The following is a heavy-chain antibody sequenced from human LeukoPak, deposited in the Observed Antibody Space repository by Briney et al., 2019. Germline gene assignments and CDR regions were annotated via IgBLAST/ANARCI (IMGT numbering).Heavy chain of an antibody. CDR2: ISSSSSYI. CDR1: GFTFSSYS. CDR3: ARDRQLSLRAYGMDV. Sequence: GGSLRLSCAASGFTFSSYSMNWVRQAPGKGLEWVSSISSSSSYIYYADSVKGRFTISRDNAKNSLYLQMNSLRAEDTAVYYCARDRQLSLRAYGMDVWGQGTTVTVSS. V-gene: IGHV3-21*01. J-gene: IGHJ6*02. D-gene: IGHD6-13*01.